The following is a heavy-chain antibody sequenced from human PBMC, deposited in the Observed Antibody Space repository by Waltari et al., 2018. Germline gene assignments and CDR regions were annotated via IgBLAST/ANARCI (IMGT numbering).Heavy chain of an antibody. CDR1: GGSFSGYY. CDR2: INHSGRS. V-gene: IGHV4-34*01. Sequence: QVQLQQWGAGLLKPSETLSLTCAVYGGSFSGYYWSWIRQPPGKGLEWIGEINHSGRSNYNPSLKSRVTISVDTSKNQFSLKLSSVTAADTAVYYCARGRDSSGYGAFDIWGQGTMVTVSS. CDR3: ARGRDSSGYGAFDI. D-gene: IGHD3-22*01. J-gene: IGHJ3*02.